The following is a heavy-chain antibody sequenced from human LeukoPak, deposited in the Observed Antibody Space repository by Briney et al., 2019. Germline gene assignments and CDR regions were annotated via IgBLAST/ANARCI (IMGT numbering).Heavy chain of an antibody. CDR3: ASLVVGQHGHTWFDP. CDR2: ISNSGAST. CDR1: GFTFSSYG. Sequence: SGGSLRLSCAASGFTFSSYGMSWVRQAPGKGLEWVSAISNSGASTYYADSVKGRFTISRDNSKNTLYLQMNSLRAEDTAVYYCASLVVGQHGHTWFDPWGQGTLVTVSS. D-gene: IGHD1-26*01. J-gene: IGHJ5*02. V-gene: IGHV3-23*01.